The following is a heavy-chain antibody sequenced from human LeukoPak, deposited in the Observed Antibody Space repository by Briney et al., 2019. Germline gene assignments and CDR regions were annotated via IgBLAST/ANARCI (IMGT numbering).Heavy chain of an antibody. CDR3: TRYNNDHFDY. CDR1: GFTFGGYG. V-gene: IGHV3-33*01. J-gene: IGHJ4*02. CDR2: IAYDGSRA. D-gene: IGHD1-14*01. Sequence: GRSLRLSCAGSGFTFGGYGMHWFRQTPGKGLEWVAVIAYDGSRAFYADSVKGRFTISRDNSKNTMSVQMDDLRAEDTAVYYCTRYNNDHFDYWGQGTLVTVSP.